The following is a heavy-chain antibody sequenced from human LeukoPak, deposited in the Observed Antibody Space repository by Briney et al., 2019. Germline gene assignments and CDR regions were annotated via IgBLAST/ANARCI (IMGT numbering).Heavy chain of an antibody. V-gene: IGHV1-18*01. CDR1: GYTFTNYG. Sequence: ASVKVSCKASGYTFTNYGISWVRQAPGQGLEWMGWISTYNGDTNYAQKLQGRVTMTTDTSTSTASMELRSLRSDDTAVYYCARERGYDCSGYYHDAFDVWGQGTMVTVSS. D-gene: IGHD3-22*01. CDR3: ARERGYDCSGYYHDAFDV. CDR2: ISTYNGDT. J-gene: IGHJ3*01.